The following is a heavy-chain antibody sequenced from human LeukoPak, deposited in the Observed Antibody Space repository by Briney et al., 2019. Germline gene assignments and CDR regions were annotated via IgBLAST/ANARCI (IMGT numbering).Heavy chain of an antibody. V-gene: IGHV1-8*02. J-gene: IGHJ4*02. Sequence: ASVKVSCKASGYIFTGYYIHWVRQAPGQGLEWMGRMNPNSGNTAYAQKFQGRVTMTKNTSISTAYMELSSLKSEDTAVYYCARGLRRVERHGDYWGQGTLVTVSS. CDR1: GYIFTGYY. CDR2: MNPNSGNT. CDR3: ARGLRRVERHGDY. D-gene: IGHD1-1*01.